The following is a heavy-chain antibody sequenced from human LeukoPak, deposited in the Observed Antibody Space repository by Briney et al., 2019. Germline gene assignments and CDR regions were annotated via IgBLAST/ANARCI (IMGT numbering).Heavy chain of an antibody. CDR3: AGGAVAGTGDYYYYMDV. D-gene: IGHD6-19*01. Sequence: SVKVSCKASGGTFSSYAISWVRQAPGQGLEWMGGIIPIFGTANYAQKFQGRVTITADESTSTAYMELSSLRSEDTAVYYCAGGAVAGTGDYYYYMDVWGKGTTVTISS. J-gene: IGHJ6*03. V-gene: IGHV1-69*13. CDR2: IIPIFGTA. CDR1: GGTFSSYA.